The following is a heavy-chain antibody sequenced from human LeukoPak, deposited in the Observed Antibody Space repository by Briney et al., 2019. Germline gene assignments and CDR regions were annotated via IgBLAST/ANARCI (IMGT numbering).Heavy chain of an antibody. CDR1: GFTFSSYW. V-gene: IGHV3-7*01. Sequence: PGGSLRLSCAASGFTFSSYWMSWVRQAPGKGLAWVANIKQDGSEKYYVDSVKGRFTISRDNAKNSLYLQMNSLRAEDTAVYYCARFIRFLEWLSFDYWGQGTLVTVSS. CDR2: IKQDGSEK. CDR3: ARFIRFLEWLSFDY. D-gene: IGHD3-3*01. J-gene: IGHJ4*02.